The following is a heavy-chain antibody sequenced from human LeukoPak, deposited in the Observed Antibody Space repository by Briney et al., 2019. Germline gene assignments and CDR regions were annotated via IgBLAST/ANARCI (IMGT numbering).Heavy chain of an antibody. J-gene: IGHJ4*02. V-gene: IGHV3-30-3*01. CDR2: ISKDGSDK. CDR3: ARDYWWNYDY. CDR1: GFTFSNAW. Sequence: SGGSLRLSCAASGFTFSNAWMNWVRQAPGKGLEWVAVISKDGSDKYYPGSVRGRFTISRDNSKNTIYLQMDSLRAEDTAIYYCARDYWWNYDYWGQGTLVTVSS. D-gene: IGHD1-7*01.